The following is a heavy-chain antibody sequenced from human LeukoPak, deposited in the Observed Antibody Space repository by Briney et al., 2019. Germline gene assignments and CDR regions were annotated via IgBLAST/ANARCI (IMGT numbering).Heavy chain of an antibody. J-gene: IGHJ4*02. CDR1: GFTFSDYY. V-gene: IGHV3-11*04. Sequence: KAGGSLRLPCAASGFTFSDYYVSWIRQAPGKGLEWVSYISSSGSTIYYADSVEGRFTISRDNAKNSLYLQMNSLRAEDTAVYYCARGWEYYDSSGYPDFDYWGQGTLVTVSS. CDR3: ARGWEYYDSSGYPDFDY. D-gene: IGHD3-22*01. CDR2: ISSSGSTI.